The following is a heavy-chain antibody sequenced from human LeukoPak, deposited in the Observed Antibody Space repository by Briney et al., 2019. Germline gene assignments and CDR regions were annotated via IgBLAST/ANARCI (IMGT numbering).Heavy chain of an antibody. CDR3: ATPTYYYDSSGYYTNWFDP. CDR1: GGTFSSYA. V-gene: IGHV1-69*05. J-gene: IGHJ5*02. Sequence: GSSVKVSCKASGGTFSSYAISWVRQAPGQGLEWMGGIIPIFGTAHYAQKFHGRVTITTDESTSTAYMELSSLRSERTAVYYCATPTYYYDSSGYYTNWFDPWGQGTLVTVSS. D-gene: IGHD3-22*01. CDR2: IIPIFGTA.